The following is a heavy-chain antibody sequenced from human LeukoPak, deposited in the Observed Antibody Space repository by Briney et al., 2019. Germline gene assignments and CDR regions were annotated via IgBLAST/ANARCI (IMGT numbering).Heavy chain of an antibody. V-gene: IGHV4-34*01. J-gene: IGHJ3*02. CDR2: INHSGST. CDR1: GGSFSGYY. Sequence: SETLSLTCAVYGGSFSGYYWSWIRQPPGKGLEWIGEINHSGSTNYNPSLKSRVTISVDTSKNQFSLKLSSVTAADTAVYYCATMTGIAVAGLAFDIWGQGTMVTVSS. D-gene: IGHD6-19*01. CDR3: ATMTGIAVAGLAFDI.